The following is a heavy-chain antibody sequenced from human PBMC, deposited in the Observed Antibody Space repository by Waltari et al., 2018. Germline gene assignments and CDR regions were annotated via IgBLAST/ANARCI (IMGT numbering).Heavy chain of an antibody. Sequence: QVQLVESGGGVVQPWRSLRLSCAASGFTFSSYSLHWVRRAPGKGLEWVAVISYDGSNKYYADSVKGRFTISRDNSKNTLYLQMNSLRAEDTAVYYCATVGSSGWTPFQHWGQGTLVTVSS. CDR1: GFTFSSYS. CDR2: ISYDGSNK. J-gene: IGHJ1*01. D-gene: IGHD6-19*01. V-gene: IGHV3-30-3*01. CDR3: ATVGSSGWTPFQH.